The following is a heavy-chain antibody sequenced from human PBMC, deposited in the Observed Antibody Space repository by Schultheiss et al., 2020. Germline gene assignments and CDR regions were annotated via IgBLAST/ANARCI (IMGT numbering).Heavy chain of an antibody. CDR2: INPNSGGT. V-gene: IGHV1-2*02. D-gene: IGHD3-3*01. CDR3: ARADPYYDFWSGYRYYYGMDV. J-gene: IGHJ6*02. Sequence: ALVKVSCKASGYTFNDYYMHWVRQAPGQGLEWMGWINPNSGGTNYAQKFQGRVTMTRVTSISTAYMELSRLRSDDTAVYYCARADPYYDFWSGYRYYYGMDVWGQGTTVTVSS. CDR1: GYTFNDYY.